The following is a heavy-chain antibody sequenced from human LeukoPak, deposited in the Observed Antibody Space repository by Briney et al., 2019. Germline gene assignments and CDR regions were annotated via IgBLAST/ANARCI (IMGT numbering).Heavy chain of an antibody. J-gene: IGHJ5*02. Sequence: GGSLRLSCAASGFTFSSYEMNWVRQAPGKGLEWVSSITSSSDYVYYADSVKGRFTISRDNAENSLHLQMNSLRADDTAVYYCAREFKSGYGMWAWGQGTLVTVSS. CDR2: ITSSSDYV. V-gene: IGHV3-21*01. CDR1: GFTFSSYE. CDR3: AREFKSGYGMWA. D-gene: IGHD5-18*01.